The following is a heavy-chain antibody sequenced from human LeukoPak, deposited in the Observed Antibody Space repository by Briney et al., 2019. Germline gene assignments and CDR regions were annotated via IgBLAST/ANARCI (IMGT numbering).Heavy chain of an antibody. CDR2: MNPNSGNT. CDR3: ARARGSYAVTDY. CDR1: GYTFTSYD. Sequence: ASVKVSCKASGYTFTSYDINWVRQATGQGLEWMGWMNPNSGNTGYAQKFQGRVTMTRDTSISTAYMELSRLRSDDTAVYYCARARGSYAVTDYWGQGTLVTVSS. V-gene: IGHV1-8*01. J-gene: IGHJ4*02. D-gene: IGHD1-26*01.